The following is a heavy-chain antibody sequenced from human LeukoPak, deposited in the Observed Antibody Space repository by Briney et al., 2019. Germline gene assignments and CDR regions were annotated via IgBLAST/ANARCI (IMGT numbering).Heavy chain of an antibody. D-gene: IGHD1-26*01. Sequence: ASVKVSCKASGYTFIDYYLHWVRQAPGQGPEWMGWINPNSGGATYAQNFQGRVTMTRDTSISAAYMELNRLTSDDTAVYYCARPGAVWNFDYWGQGTLVIVSS. V-gene: IGHV1-2*02. CDR3: ARPGAVWNFDY. CDR1: GYTFIDYY. CDR2: INPNSGGA. J-gene: IGHJ4*02.